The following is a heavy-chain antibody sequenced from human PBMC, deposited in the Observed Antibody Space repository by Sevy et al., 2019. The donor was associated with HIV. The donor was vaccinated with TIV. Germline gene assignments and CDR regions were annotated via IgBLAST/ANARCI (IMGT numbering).Heavy chain of an antibody. D-gene: IGHD2-15*01. V-gene: IGHV4-39*01. CDR2: VYYTGRT. J-gene: IGHJ4*03. CDR1: GDSISSSSYY. CDR3: ARHLDVEVVVGALQGYFDY. Sequence: SETLSLSCTISGDSISSSSYYWAWIRQPPGKGLEWIGSVYYTGRTDYSASLKSRVTISVNTSKNQFSLRLKSVTTADTSIYYCARHLDVEVVVGALQGYFDYWGQGTLVTVSS.